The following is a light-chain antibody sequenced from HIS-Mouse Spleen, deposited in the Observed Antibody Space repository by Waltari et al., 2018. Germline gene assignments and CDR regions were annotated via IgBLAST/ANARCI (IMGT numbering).Light chain of an antibody. CDR3: QAWDSSTVV. Sequence: SYELTQPPSVSVSPGQTASITCSGDKLGDKYACWYQQKPGQSPVLVISQDSKRPSGIPERFSGSNSGNTGTLTISGTQAMDEADYYCQAWDSSTVVFGGGTKLTVL. V-gene: IGLV3-1*01. J-gene: IGLJ2*01. CDR1: KLGDKY. CDR2: QDS.